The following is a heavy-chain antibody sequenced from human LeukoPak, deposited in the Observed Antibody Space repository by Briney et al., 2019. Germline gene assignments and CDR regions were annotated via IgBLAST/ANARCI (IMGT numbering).Heavy chain of an antibody. CDR2: ISWNSGSI. J-gene: IGHJ4*02. CDR1: GFTFDDYA. Sequence: GRSLRLSCAASGFTFDDYAMHWVRQAPGKGLEWVSGISWNSGSIGYADSVKGRFTISRDNAKNSLYLQMNSLRAEDTAVYYCAKDRSSPVLRFLGTCDYWGQGNMVTVSS. D-gene: IGHD3-3*01. V-gene: IGHV3-9*01. CDR3: AKDRSSPVLRFLGTCDY.